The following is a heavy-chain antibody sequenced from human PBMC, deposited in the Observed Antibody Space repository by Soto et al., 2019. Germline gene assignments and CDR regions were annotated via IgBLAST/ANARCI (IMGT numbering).Heavy chain of an antibody. CDR1: GYTFTGYY. J-gene: IGHJ5*02. CDR2: INPNSGGT. V-gene: IGHV1-2*04. CDR3: AREWAARYWFDP. Sequence: QVQLVQSGAEVKKPGASVKVSCKASGYTFTGYYMHWVRQAPGQGLEWMGWINPNSGGTNYAQKVQGWVTMTRDTSISTAYMELSRLRSDDTAVYYCAREWAARYWFDPWGQGTLVTVSS. D-gene: IGHD6-6*01.